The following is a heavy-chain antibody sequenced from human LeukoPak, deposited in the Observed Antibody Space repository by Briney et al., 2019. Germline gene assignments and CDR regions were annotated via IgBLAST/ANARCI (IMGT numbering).Heavy chain of an antibody. D-gene: IGHD4-23*01. CDR1: SFTSYW. CDR3: AKTPMASMRLTFDI. V-gene: IGHV4-39*01. Sequence: SFTSYWIGWVRQMPGKGLEWIGSLSYNGNTYYNPSLKSRVTISTDTSKNQFSLNLISVTAADTGVYYCAKTPMASMRLTFDIRGQGTMVTVFS. CDR2: LSYNGNT. J-gene: IGHJ3*02.